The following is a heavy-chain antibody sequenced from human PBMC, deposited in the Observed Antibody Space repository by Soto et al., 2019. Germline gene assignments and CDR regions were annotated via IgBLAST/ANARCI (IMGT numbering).Heavy chain of an antibody. CDR2: IWYDGSNK. Sequence: GGSLRLSCAASGFTFSSYGMHWVRQAPGKGLEWVVVIWYDGSNKYYADSVKGRFTISRDNSKNTLYLQMNSLRAEETAVYYCAREGISPEIVVVPAAKGNWFDPWGQGTLVTVSS. CDR1: GFTFSSYG. J-gene: IGHJ5*02. V-gene: IGHV3-33*01. CDR3: AREGISPEIVVVPAAKGNWFDP. D-gene: IGHD2-2*01.